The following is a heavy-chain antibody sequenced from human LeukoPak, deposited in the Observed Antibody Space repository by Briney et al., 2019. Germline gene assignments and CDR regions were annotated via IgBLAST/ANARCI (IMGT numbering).Heavy chain of an antibody. CDR1: GFTFSGYG. Sequence: GSLRLSCAASGFTFSGYGMSWVRQAPGKGLEWIGYIYYSGSTNYNPSLKSRVTISVDTSKNQFSLKLSSVTAADTAVYYCARSSYYYDSSGYPPAAYYYYYYMDVWGKGTTVTISS. CDR2: IYYSGST. J-gene: IGHJ6*03. CDR3: ARSSYYYDSSGYPPAAYYYYYYMDV. V-gene: IGHV4-59*01. D-gene: IGHD3-22*01.